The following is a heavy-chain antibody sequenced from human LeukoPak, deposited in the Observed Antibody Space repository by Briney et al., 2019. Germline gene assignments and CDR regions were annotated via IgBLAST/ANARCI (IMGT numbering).Heavy chain of an antibody. D-gene: IGHD4-17*01. V-gene: IGHV3-53*01. CDR2: IYSGGST. Sequence: GGSLRLSCAASGFPVSSNYMTWVRQAPGKGVEWVSVIYSGGSTYSADSVQGRFTISRDNSNDTLYLQMNSLRAEDTAVYYCARAGTRGDYDAFDIWGQGTMATVSS. CDR1: GFPVSSNY. J-gene: IGHJ3*02. CDR3: ARAGTRGDYDAFDI.